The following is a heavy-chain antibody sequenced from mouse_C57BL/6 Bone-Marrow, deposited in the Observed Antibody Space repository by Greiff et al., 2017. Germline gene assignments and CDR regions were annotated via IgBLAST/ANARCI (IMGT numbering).Heavy chain of an antibody. CDR1: GYTFTDYY. Sequence: EVQLQQSGPELVKPGASVKISCKASGYTFTDYYMNWVKQSHGKSLEWMGDINPNNGGTSYNQKFKGKATLTVDKSSSTAYMELRSLTSEDSAVYYCAGNGNRYWYFDVWGTGTTVTVSS. CDR3: AGNGNRYWYFDV. J-gene: IGHJ1*03. D-gene: IGHD2-1*01. CDR2: INPNNGGT. V-gene: IGHV1-26*01.